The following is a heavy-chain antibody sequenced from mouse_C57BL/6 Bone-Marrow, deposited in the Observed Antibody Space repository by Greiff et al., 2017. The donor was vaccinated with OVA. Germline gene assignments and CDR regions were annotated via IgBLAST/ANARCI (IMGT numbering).Heavy chain of an antibody. J-gene: IGHJ1*03. CDR2: IDPDIGDT. V-gene: IGHV14-4*01. CDR3: TTSYGRSYSDFDV. Sequence: VQLQQSGAELVRPGASVKLSCTASGFTIKDDYMHWVKQRPEQGLEWIGWIDPDIGDTEYASKFQGKATITADTSSNPAYLQLSSLTSEDTAVYSCTTSYGRSYSDFDVWGTGTTVTVSS. CDR1: GFTIKDDY. D-gene: IGHD1-1*01.